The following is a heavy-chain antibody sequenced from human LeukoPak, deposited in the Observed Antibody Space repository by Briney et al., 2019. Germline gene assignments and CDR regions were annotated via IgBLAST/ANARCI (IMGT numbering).Heavy chain of an antibody. CDR3: ARGYGSGILGWFDP. CDR1: GGSFSGYY. V-gene: IGHV4-34*01. D-gene: IGHD3-10*01. J-gene: IGHJ5*02. Sequence: SETLSLTCAVYGGSFSGYYWSWSRQPPGKGLEWIGEINHSGSTNYNPSLKSRVTISVDTSKNQSSLKLSSVTAADTAVYYCARGYGSGILGWFDPWGRGTLVTVSS. CDR2: INHSGST.